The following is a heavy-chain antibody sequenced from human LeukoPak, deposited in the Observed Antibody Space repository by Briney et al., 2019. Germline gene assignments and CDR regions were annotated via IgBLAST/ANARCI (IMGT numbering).Heavy chain of an antibody. CDR3: ATSYYYRSGSYALDY. CDR1: GGTFSSYA. J-gene: IGHJ4*02. Sequence: EASVTVSCKASGGTFSSYAISWVRQAPGQGLEWMGGIIPIFGTANYAQKFQGRVTITTDESTSTAYMELSSLRSEDTAVYYCATSYYYRSGSYALDYWGQGTLVTVSS. CDR2: IIPIFGTA. D-gene: IGHD3-10*01. V-gene: IGHV1-69*05.